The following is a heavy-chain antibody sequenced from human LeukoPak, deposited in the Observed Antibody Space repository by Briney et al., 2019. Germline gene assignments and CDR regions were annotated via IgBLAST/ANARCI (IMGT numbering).Heavy chain of an antibody. V-gene: IGHV4-4*07. Sequence: PSENLSLTCTVSGGSISYYYWNWIRQPAGKGLEWIGRIYTSGRTYYNPSLKSRVSMSVDTSKNQFSLKLSSVTAADTAVYYCARLSTVTTSFDYWGQGTLVTVSS. CDR1: GGSISYYY. D-gene: IGHD4-11*01. CDR2: IYTSGRT. J-gene: IGHJ4*02. CDR3: ARLSTVTTSFDY.